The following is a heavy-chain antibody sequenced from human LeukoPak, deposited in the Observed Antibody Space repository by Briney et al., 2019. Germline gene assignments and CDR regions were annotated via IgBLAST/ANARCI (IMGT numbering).Heavy chain of an antibody. J-gene: IGHJ4*02. Sequence: SETLSLTCTVSGGSISSYYWSWIRQPPEKGLEWIGYIYYSGSTNYNPSLKSRVTISVDTSKNQFSLKLSSVTAADTAVYYCARLGDSSGYYSPFDYWGQGTLVTVSS. CDR3: ARLGDSSGYYSPFDY. CDR1: GGSISSYY. D-gene: IGHD3-22*01. V-gene: IGHV4-59*08. CDR2: IYYSGST.